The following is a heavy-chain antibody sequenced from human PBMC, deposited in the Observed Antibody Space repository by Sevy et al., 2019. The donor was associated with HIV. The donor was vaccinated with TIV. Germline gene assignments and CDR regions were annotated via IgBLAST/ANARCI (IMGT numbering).Heavy chain of an antibody. CDR2: ISSSGITI. J-gene: IGHJ4*02. CDR3: ARHDYGDSRYFDY. V-gene: IGHV3-11*01. Sequence: GGSLRLSCAASGFTFSDYYMSWIRQAPGKGLEWVSYISSSGITIYYADSVNVRFTISRDKAKNSLYLQMNSLRAEDTAVYYCARHDYGDSRYFDYWGQGTLVTVSS. D-gene: IGHD4-17*01. CDR1: GFTFSDYY.